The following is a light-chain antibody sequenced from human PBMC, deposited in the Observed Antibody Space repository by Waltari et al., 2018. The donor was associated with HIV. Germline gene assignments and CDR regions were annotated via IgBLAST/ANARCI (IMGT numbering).Light chain of an antibody. CDR3: TSYTSSSTLGV. J-gene: IGLJ2*01. CDR1: TSDVGGFDY. V-gene: IGLV2-14*01. CDR2: EVT. Sequence: QSALPQPASVSGSPGQSVTISCTGPTSDVGGFDYVCWYQHHPGKAPKLIIYEVTNRPSGVSTRFSGSKSGNTASLTISGLQAEDEADYFCTSYTSSSTLGVFGGGTRLTVL.